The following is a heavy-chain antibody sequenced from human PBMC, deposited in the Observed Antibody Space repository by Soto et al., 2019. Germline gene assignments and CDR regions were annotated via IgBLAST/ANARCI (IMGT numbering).Heavy chain of an antibody. CDR3: ARPDFGDYWYFDL. V-gene: IGHV1-69*08. J-gene: IGHJ2*01. CDR1: GGTFSIHT. CDR2: IIPALGTA. D-gene: IGHD4-17*01. Sequence: QDQLVQSGAEVKKPGSSVKVSCKSSGGTFSIHTFSWVRQAPGQGLEWMGRIIPALGTATYAQKFQGRVTITADESATTVYMELNSLRSEDTAVYSCARPDFGDYWYFDLWGRGTLVTVSS.